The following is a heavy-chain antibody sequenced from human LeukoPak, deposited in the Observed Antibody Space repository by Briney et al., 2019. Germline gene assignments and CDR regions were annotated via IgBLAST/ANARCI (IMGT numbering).Heavy chain of an antibody. CDR1: GFTFSSYG. V-gene: IGHV3-30*18. D-gene: IGHD3-10*01. CDR3: AKESPGYSSWTPH. J-gene: IGHJ6*02. CDR2: ISYDGSNE. Sequence: PGGSLRLSCAASGFTFSSYGMHWVRHAPGKGLGWVAVISYDGSNEYYADSVNGRFTISRDNSKNTLYLQMNSLRAEDTAVYYGAKESPGYSSWTPHWGQGTTVTVSS.